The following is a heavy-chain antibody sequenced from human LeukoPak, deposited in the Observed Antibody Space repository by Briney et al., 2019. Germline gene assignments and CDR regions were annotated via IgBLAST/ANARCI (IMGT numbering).Heavy chain of an antibody. CDR3: TTDYCSSTSCYSL. J-gene: IGHJ4*02. CDR2: IKSKTDGGTT. Sequence: GGSLRLSCAASGFTFSNAWMSWVRQAPGKGLEWVGRIKSKTDGGTTDYAAPVKGRFTISRDDSKNTLYLQMSSLKTEDTAVYYCTTDYCSSTSCYSLWGQGTLVTVSS. V-gene: IGHV3-15*01. CDR1: GFTFSNAW. D-gene: IGHD2-2*02.